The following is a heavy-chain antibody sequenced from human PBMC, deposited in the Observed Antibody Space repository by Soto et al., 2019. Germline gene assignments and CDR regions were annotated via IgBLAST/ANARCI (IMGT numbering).Heavy chain of an antibody. CDR3: DREDSGAFFDF. CDR2: IYSGTT. CDR1: GVSISSGGYS. V-gene: IGHV4-30-2*01. J-gene: IGHJ4*02. D-gene: IGHD2-15*01. Sequence: PSETLSLTCAVSGVSISSGGYSWSWIRQPPGKGMEWIGYIYSGTTHYNPSLKSRVTISMDRSKNQVSLSLKSVTAADTAVYYCDREDSGAFFDFWGQGNVVTVSS.